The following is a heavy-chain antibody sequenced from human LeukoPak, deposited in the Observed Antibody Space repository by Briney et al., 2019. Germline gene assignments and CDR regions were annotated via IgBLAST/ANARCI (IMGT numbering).Heavy chain of an antibody. CDR1: GGSISSYY. CDR2: IYYSGST. CDR3: ARAALYYYDSSGYHPAAFDI. V-gene: IGHV4-59*01. J-gene: IGHJ3*02. Sequence: PSETLSLTCTVSGGSISSYYWSWIRQSPGKGLEWIGYIYYSGSTNYNPSLKSRVTISVDTSKNQFSLKLSSVTAADTAVYYCARAALYYYDSSGYHPAAFDIWGQGTMVTVSS. D-gene: IGHD3-22*01.